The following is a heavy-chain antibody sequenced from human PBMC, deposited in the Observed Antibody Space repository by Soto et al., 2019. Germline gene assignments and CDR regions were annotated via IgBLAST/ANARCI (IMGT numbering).Heavy chain of an antibody. CDR3: ATHPPYGPLDH. V-gene: IGHV4-39*01. Sequence: SETQSLTCTVPGGSIRSLGNHWGWIRQPPGKGLEWIGNIYYSENTYYNPSLKSRVTISVDTSKNQFSLRLTSVTAADTAVYYCATHPPYGPLDHWGQGTLVPVSS. J-gene: IGHJ4*02. CDR2: IYYSENT. CDR1: GGSIRSLGNH. D-gene: IGHD4-17*01.